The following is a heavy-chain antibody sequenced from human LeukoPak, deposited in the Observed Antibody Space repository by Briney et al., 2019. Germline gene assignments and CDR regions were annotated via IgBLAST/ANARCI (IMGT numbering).Heavy chain of an antibody. J-gene: IGHJ3*02. Sequence: PSETLSLTCIVSGGSISSYYWSWIRQPPGKGLEWIGYIYYSGSTNYNPSLKSRVTISVDTSKNQFSLKLSSVTAADTAVYYCARDGYSYYDAFDIWGQGTMVTVSS. V-gene: IGHV4-59*01. CDR3: ARDGYSYYDAFDI. CDR2: IYYSGST. CDR1: GGSISSYY. D-gene: IGHD5-18*01.